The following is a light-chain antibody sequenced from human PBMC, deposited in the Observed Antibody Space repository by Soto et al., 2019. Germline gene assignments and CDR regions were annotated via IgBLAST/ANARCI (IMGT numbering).Light chain of an antibody. CDR2: DST. J-gene: IGLJ1*01. CDR3: GVWDRSLTTYV. CDR1: GSNVGTYS. V-gene: IGLV1-51*01. Sequence: QSVLTQPPSVSAAPGQKVTIYCSGSGSNVGTYSVSWYQHLPGTAPKLLIYDSTTRPSGIPDRFSGSKAGTSATLGITGLQTGDDAEYYCGVWDRSLTTYVFGPGTKLTVL.